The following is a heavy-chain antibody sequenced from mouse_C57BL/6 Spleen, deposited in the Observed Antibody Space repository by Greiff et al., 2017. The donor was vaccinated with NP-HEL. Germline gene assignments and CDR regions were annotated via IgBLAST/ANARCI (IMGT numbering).Heavy chain of an antibody. V-gene: IGHV1-82*01. J-gene: IGHJ2*01. CDR1: GYAFSSSW. Sequence: VKLVESGPELVKPGASVKISCKASGYAFSSSWMNWVKQRPGKGLEWIGRIYPGDGDTNYNGKFKGKATLTADKSSSTAYMQLSSLTSEDSAVYFCAGVITTVVSPFDYWGQGTTLTVSS. CDR2: IYPGDGDT. CDR3: AGVITTVVSPFDY. D-gene: IGHD1-1*01.